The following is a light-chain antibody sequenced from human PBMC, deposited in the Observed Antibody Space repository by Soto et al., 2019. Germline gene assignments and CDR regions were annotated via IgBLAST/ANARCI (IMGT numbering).Light chain of an antibody. J-gene: IGKJ1*01. CDR2: GAS. CDR1: QSVSSN. V-gene: IGKV3-15*01. CDR3: QQYNNWPRT. Sequence: EIVMTQSPGTLSVSPGERATLSCRASQSVSSNLAWYQQKPGQAPRLLIYGASTRATGIPARFSGSRSGTEFPLTISSLQSEDVAVYYCQQYNNWPRTFGQGTKVEIK.